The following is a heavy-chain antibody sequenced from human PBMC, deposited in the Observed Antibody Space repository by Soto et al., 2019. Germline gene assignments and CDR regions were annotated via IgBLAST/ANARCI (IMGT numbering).Heavy chain of an antibody. D-gene: IGHD5-18*01. CDR3: ARSGYSYGPFDY. J-gene: IGHJ4*02. CDR2: ISHDGNNK. V-gene: IGHV3-30-3*01. Sequence: SLRLSCAASGFTFTSYAMHWVGQAPGKGLEWVAIISHDGNNKYYAESVKGRFTISRDNSRNTVYLQMSSLRAEDTAVYYCARSGYSYGPFDYWGQGTLVTVSS. CDR1: GFTFTSYA.